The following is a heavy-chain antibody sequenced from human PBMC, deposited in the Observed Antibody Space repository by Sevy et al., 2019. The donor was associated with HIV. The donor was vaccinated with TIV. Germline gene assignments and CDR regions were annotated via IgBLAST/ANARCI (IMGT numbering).Heavy chain of an antibody. D-gene: IGHD3-3*01. J-gene: IGHJ6*02. V-gene: IGHV3-53*01. CDR2: IYSGGST. CDR1: GFTVSSNY. Sequence: GGSLRLSCAASGFTVSSNYMSWVRQAPGKGLEWVSVIYSGGSTYYADSVKGRLTISRDNSKNTPYLQMNSLRAEDTALYYCARDYDFWSGNNAYYYGMDVWGQGTTVTVS. CDR3: ARDYDFWSGNNAYYYGMDV.